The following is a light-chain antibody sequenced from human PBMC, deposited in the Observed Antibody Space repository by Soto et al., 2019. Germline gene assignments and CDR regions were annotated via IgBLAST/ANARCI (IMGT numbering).Light chain of an antibody. Sequence: DVVMTQTPLSLSVTPGQPASISCKSSQSLLHSDGKTFLYWYLQKPGQPPQLLIYEVSNRFYGVPDKCRGSGSWTAFTLTISRVAAEDVGVYYCMQGIELPQVTCGQGKRLESK. CDR2: EVS. V-gene: IGKV2D-29*01. CDR3: MQGIELPQVT. J-gene: IGKJ5*01. CDR1: QSLLHSDGKTF.